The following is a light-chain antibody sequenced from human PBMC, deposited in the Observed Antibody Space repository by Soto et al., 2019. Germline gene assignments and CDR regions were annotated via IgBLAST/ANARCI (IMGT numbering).Light chain of an antibody. CDR1: QSISSW. CDR2: DAS. J-gene: IGKJ1*01. CDR3: QQYNSYPRT. Sequence: NQMTQSPSTLSATVGDKVTITCRASQSISSWLAWYQQKPGKAPKLLTYDASSLQSGVPSRFSGSGSGTEFTLTISSPQPDDFATYYCQQYNSYPRTFGQGTKVDI. V-gene: IGKV1-5*01.